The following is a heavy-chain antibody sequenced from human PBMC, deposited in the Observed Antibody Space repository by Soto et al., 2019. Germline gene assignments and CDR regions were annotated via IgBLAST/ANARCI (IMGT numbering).Heavy chain of an antibody. J-gene: IGHJ5*02. CDR2: ISATGDKP. CDR3: TKWSGFGDA. CDR1: GLGLTSSS. Sequence: SLMLSGAACGLGLTSSSMTWVLQAPGKGLEWVSGISATGDKPFYLDYVRGRFTVYRDIYKNILYLHMSSLRAEHTAVYYCTKWSGFGDAWGQRTLVTVSS. V-gene: IGHV3-23*01. D-gene: IGHD3-10*01.